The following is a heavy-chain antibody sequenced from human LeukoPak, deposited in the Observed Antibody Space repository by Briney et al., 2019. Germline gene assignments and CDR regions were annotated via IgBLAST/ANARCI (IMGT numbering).Heavy chain of an antibody. J-gene: IGHJ4*02. D-gene: IGHD6-13*01. CDR1: GGSISSSSYY. V-gene: IGHV4-39*07. CDR2: IYYSGST. CDR3: ARSGALAAAGTGIDY. Sequence: SETLSLTCTVSGGSISSSSYYWGWIRQPPGKGLEWIGSIYYSGSTNYNPSLKSRVTISEDTSKNQFSLKLSSVTAADTAVYYCARSGALAAAGTGIDYWGQGTLVTVSS.